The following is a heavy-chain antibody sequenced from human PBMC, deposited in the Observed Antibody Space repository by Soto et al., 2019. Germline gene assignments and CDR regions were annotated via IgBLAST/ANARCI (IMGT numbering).Heavy chain of an antibody. D-gene: IGHD5-12*01. V-gene: IGHV3-15*01. CDR3: SIVRPSSGHNYDKFES. J-gene: IGHJ4*02. Sequence: PGGSLRLSCAASGFTFSNAWMSWVRQAPGKGLEWVGRIKGKTDGGTPDYAAPVKGRFTISRDDSKNTLYLQMNSLKSEDTAVYYCSIVRPSSGHNYDKFESWGQGTPVTVSS. CDR1: GFTFSNAW. CDR2: IKGKTDGGTP.